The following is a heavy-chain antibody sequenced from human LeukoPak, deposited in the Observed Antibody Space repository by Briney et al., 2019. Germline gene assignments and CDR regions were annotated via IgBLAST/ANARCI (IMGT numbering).Heavy chain of an antibody. Sequence: GESLRLSCAASGFTFSSYAMSWVRQAPGKGLEWVSSISGSGGSTYYADSVKGRFTISRDNAKNSLYLQMSNLRAEDTAVYFCARGGGLDVWGQGATVTVSS. CDR1: GFTFSSYA. V-gene: IGHV3-23*01. J-gene: IGHJ6*02. D-gene: IGHD3-16*01. CDR3: ARGGGLDV. CDR2: ISGSGGST.